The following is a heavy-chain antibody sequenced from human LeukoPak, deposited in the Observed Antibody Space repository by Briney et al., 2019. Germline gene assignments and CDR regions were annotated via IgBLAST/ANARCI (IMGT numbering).Heavy chain of an antibody. V-gene: IGHV4-39*01. Sequence: SETLSLTCTVSGGSISSYYWSWIRQPPGKGLEWIGSIYDSGSTYYNPSLKSRITISVDTSKNQFSLKLNSVTAADTAVYYCARHYGPWGQGTLVTVSS. D-gene: IGHD3-10*01. CDR1: GGSISSYY. J-gene: IGHJ5*02. CDR3: ARHYGP. CDR2: IYDSGST.